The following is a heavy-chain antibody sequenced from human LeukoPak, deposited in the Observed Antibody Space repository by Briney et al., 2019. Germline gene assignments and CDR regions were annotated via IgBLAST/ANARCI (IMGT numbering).Heavy chain of an antibody. CDR2: ISYDGSNK. CDR3: ARDRLNRIDSTIFNPDYYYYYGMDV. J-gene: IGHJ6*02. D-gene: IGHD3-9*01. V-gene: IGHV3-30-3*01. CDR1: GFTFSSYA. Sequence: PGGSLRLSCAASGFTFSSYAMSWVRQAPGKGLEWVAVISYDGSNKYYADSVKGRFTISRDNSKNTLYLQMNSLRAEDTAVYYCARDRLNRIDSTIFNPDYYYYYGMDVWGQGTTVTVSS.